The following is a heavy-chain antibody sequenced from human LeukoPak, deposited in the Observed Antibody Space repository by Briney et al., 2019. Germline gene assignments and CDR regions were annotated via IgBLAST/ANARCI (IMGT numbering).Heavy chain of an antibody. CDR3: ATVVVPGWFDP. CDR1: GESFSGYY. J-gene: IGHJ5*02. Sequence: SETLSVTCAVYGESFSGYYWSWIRQPPGKGLEWIGEINHSGSTNYNPSLKGRVTISVDTSKNQFSLKLSSVTAADTAVYYCATVVVPGWFDPWGQGNLVTVSS. CDR2: INHSGST. D-gene: IGHD2-15*01. V-gene: IGHV4-34*01.